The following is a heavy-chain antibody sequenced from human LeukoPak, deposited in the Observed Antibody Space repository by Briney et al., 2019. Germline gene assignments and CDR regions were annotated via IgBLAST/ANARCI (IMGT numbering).Heavy chain of an antibody. CDR3: ARESGSILGPMDV. CDR2: INPNSGGT. Sequence: ASVKVSCKASGYTFTGYYMHWVRQAPRQGLEWMGWINPNSGGTNYAQKFQGWVTMTRDTSISTAYMELSRLGPDDTAVYYCARESGSILGPMDVWGKGTTVTVSS. D-gene: IGHD3-3*01. CDR1: GYTFTGYY. J-gene: IGHJ6*04. V-gene: IGHV1-2*04.